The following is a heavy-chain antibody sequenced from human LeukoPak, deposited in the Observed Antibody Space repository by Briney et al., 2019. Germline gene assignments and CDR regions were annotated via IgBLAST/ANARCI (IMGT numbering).Heavy chain of an antibody. CDR1: GYTFTSYD. Sequence: ASVKVSCKASGYTFTSYDINWVRQATGQGLEWMGWMNPNSGNTGYAQKFQGRVTITRNTSISTAYMELSSLRSEDTAVYYCARGVYSSGWYLFYWGQGTLVTVSS. CDR2: MNPNSGNT. V-gene: IGHV1-8*03. CDR3: ARGVYSSGWYLFY. J-gene: IGHJ4*02. D-gene: IGHD6-19*01.